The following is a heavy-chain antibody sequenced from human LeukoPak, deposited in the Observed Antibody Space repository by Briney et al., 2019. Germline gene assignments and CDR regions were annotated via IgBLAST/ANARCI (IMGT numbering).Heavy chain of an antibody. J-gene: IGHJ6*02. CDR2: IYYTGTT. V-gene: IGHV4-61*01. Sequence: SETLSLTCTVSGVSVSSGSYYWSWIRQPPGKGLEWIGYIYYTGTTKYNPSLKSRATISLDTSKNQFSLKLTSVTAADTALFLCARGYDMDVWGQGTTVPVSS. CDR1: GVSVSSGSYY. CDR3: ARGYDMDV.